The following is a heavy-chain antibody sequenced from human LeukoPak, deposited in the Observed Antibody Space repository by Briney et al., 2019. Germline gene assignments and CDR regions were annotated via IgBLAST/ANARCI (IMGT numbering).Heavy chain of an antibody. CDR2: INWNGGST. CDR1: GFTFDDYG. CDR3: ARDGGRVGDYFQH. V-gene: IGHV3-20*04. Sequence: PGGSLRLSCAASGFTFDDYGMNWVRQAPGKGLEWVSGINWNGGSTGYGDSVKGRFTISRDNAKNSLYLQMNSLRAEDSALYYCARDGGRVGDYFQHWGQGTLVTVSS. J-gene: IGHJ1*01. D-gene: IGHD1-26*01.